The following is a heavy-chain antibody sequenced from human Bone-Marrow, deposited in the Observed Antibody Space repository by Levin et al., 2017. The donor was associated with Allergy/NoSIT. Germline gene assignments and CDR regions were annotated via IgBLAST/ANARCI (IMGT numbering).Heavy chain of an antibody. J-gene: IGHJ4*02. CDR2: ISEDGSKT. CDR3: ARDGSWGYFDS. CDR1: AFTFDAYD. D-gene: IGHD6-13*01. V-gene: IGHV3-30*04. Sequence: GGSLRLSCVASAFTFDAYDMHWVRQAPGKGLEWVALISEDGSKTYYADSVKGRFTISRDNSEKKLSLLMDSLTAEDTAVYYCARDGSWGYFDSWGQGGLVTVSS.